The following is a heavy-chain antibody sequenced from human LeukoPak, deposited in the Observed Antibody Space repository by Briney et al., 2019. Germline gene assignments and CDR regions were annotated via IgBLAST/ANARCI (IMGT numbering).Heavy chain of an antibody. J-gene: IGHJ5*02. CDR3: ARVVRRGWFDP. CDR1: GGSISSYY. CDR2: IYYSGST. V-gene: IGHV4-59*01. D-gene: IGHD3-10*01. Sequence: PSETLSLTCTVSGGSISSYYWSWIRQPPGKGLEWIGYIYYSGSTNYNPSLKSRVTISVDTSKNQFSLKLSSVTAADTAVYYCARVVRRGWFDPWGQGTLVTVSS.